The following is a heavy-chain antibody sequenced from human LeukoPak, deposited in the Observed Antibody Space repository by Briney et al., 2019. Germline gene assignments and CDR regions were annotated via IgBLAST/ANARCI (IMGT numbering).Heavy chain of an antibody. Sequence: ASVKVSCKASGYTFTSYYMHWVRQAPGQGLEWMGIINPSGGSTSYAQKFQGRVTMTRDTSTSTVYMELSSLRPEDTAVYYCAKVNGDFSPYHYYFMDVWGKGTTVTISS. CDR2: INPSGGST. V-gene: IGHV1-46*01. D-gene: IGHD4-17*01. J-gene: IGHJ6*03. CDR1: GYTFTSYY. CDR3: AKVNGDFSPYHYYFMDV.